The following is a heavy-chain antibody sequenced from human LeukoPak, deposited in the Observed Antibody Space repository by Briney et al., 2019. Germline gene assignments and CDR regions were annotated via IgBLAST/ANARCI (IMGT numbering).Heavy chain of an antibody. V-gene: IGHV3-30-3*01. J-gene: IGHJ4*02. Sequence: GRSLRLSCAASGFTFSSYAMHWVRQAPGKGLEWVAVISYDGSNKYYADSVKGRFTISRDNSKNTLYLQMNSLRAEDTAVYYCARDSGSYPGYFDYWGQGTLVTVSS. CDR2: ISYDGSNK. CDR3: ARDSGSYPGYFDY. CDR1: GFTFSSYA. D-gene: IGHD1-26*01.